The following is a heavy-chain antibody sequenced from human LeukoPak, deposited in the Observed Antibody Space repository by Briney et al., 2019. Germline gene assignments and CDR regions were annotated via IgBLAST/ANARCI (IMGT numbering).Heavy chain of an antibody. D-gene: IGHD3-9*01. CDR1: GYTFTGYY. CDR3: ARAPMDFDPFDY. J-gene: IGHJ4*02. Sequence: ASVKVSCKASGYTFTGYYMHWVRQAPGQGLEWMGWINPNSGGTNYAQKFQGRVAMTRDTSISTAYMELSRLRSDDTGVYYCARAPMDFDPFDYWGQGTLVTVSS. V-gene: IGHV1-2*02. CDR2: INPNSGGT.